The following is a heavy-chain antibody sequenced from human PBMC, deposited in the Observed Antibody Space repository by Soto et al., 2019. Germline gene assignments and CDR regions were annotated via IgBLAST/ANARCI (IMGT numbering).Heavy chain of an antibody. V-gene: IGHV4-34*01. CDR2: INHSGST. J-gene: IGHJ6*02. CDR1: GGSFSGYY. D-gene: IGHD3-10*01. Sequence: SDTLSLTCAVYGGSFSGYYWSWIRQPPGKGLEWIGEINHSGSTNYNPSLKSRVTISVDTSKNQFSLKLSSVTAAGTAVYYCARALVGSGSSGSYYPHRYYYYYYGMDVWGQGTTVTVSS. CDR3: ARALVGSGSSGSYYPHRYYYYYYGMDV.